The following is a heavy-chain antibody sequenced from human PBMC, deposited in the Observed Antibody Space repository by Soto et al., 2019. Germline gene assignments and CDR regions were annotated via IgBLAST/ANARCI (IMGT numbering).Heavy chain of an antibody. J-gene: IGHJ6*02. V-gene: IGHV4-59*01. Sequence: SETLSLTCTVFGGSISNYYWSWIRQPPGKGLEWIGYSSYSGSTNYNPSLQSRVTISVDTSKNQFSLKLSSVTAADTAVYYCARLGVPAATNRAGYYYHGMDVWGQGTTVTVSS. CDR1: GGSISNYY. CDR2: SSYSGST. CDR3: ARLGVPAATNRAGYYYHGMDV. D-gene: IGHD2-2*01.